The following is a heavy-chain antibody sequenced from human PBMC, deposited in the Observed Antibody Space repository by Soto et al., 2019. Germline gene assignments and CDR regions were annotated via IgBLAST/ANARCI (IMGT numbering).Heavy chain of an antibody. CDR3: ASTPITGTTGLFDY. Sequence: SEILSLTCTVSGGSISSYYWSWIRQPPGKGLEWIGYIYYSGSTNYNPSLKSRVTISVDTSKNQFSLKLGSVTAADTAVYYCASTPITGTTGLFDYWGQGTLVTVSS. CDR2: IYYSGST. V-gene: IGHV4-59*01. J-gene: IGHJ4*02. CDR1: GGSISSYY. D-gene: IGHD1-7*01.